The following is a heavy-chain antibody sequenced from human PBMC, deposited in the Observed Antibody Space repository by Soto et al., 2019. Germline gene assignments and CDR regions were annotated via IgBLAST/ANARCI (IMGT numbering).Heavy chain of an antibody. J-gene: IGHJ3*02. CDR3: ARDGCSGGSCYGNDAFDI. Sequence: QVQLVQSGAEVKKPGSSVKVSCKASGGTFSSYIISWVRQAPGQGLEWMGRIIPILGIANYAQKFQGRVTITADKSTSTAYMELSSLRSEDTAVYYCARDGCSGGSCYGNDAFDIWGQGTMVTVSS. V-gene: IGHV1-69*08. CDR1: GGTFSSYI. CDR2: IIPILGIA. D-gene: IGHD2-15*01.